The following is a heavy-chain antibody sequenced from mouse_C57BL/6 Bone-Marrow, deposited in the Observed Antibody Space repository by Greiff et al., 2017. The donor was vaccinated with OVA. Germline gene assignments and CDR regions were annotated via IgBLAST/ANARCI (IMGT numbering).Heavy chain of an antibody. Sequence: DVKLQESGPGLVKPSQSLSLTCSVTGYSITSGYYWNWIRQFPGNKLEWMGYISYDGSNNYNPSLKNRISITRDTSKNQYFLKLNSVTTEDTATYYCAPYPGIAYWGQGTLVTVSA. CDR2: ISYDGSN. CDR3: APYPGIAY. V-gene: IGHV3-6*01. J-gene: IGHJ3*01. CDR1: GYSITSGYY.